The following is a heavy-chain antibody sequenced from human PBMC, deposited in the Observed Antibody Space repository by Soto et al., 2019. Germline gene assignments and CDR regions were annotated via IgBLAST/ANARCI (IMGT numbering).Heavy chain of an antibody. CDR2: ISSSSSYI. D-gene: IGHD1-1*01. V-gene: IGHV3-21*01. CDR3: ARHFTSDFNLDYYYYYMDV. CDR1: GFTFSSYS. J-gene: IGHJ6*03. Sequence: EVQLVESGGGLVKPGGSLRLSCAASGFTFSSYSMNWVRQAPGKGLEWVSSISSSSSYIYYADSVKGRFTISRDNAKNSLYLQMNSLRAEDTAVYYCARHFTSDFNLDYYYYYMDVWGIGTTVTVSS.